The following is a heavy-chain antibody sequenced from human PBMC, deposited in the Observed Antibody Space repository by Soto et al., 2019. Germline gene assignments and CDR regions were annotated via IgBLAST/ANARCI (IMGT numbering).Heavy chain of an antibody. Sequence: PSETLSLTYSVSGASVRSGDYYWSCIRQAPGKGLEWIGYIYNSGGSYYNPSLKGRLTISIDTSKNQFSLKLNSVTAADTAIYYCVGTGTTDDYWGRGTLVTVSS. J-gene: IGHJ4*02. V-gene: IGHV4-30-4*01. CDR3: VGTGTTDDY. D-gene: IGHD4-17*01. CDR1: GASVRSGDYY. CDR2: IYNSGGS.